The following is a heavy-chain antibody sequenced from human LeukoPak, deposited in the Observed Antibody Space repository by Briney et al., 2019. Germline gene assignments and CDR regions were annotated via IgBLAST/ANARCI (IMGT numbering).Heavy chain of an antibody. Sequence: GASVKVSCKASGYTFTRYAINRVRQAPGQGLEWMGWINTNTGNPTYGQGFTGRFVFSLDTSVSTAYLQINNLKADDTAVYFCATDPTHYDSSGYYLHFDYWGQGTLVTVSS. D-gene: IGHD3-22*01. J-gene: IGHJ4*02. CDR2: INTNTGNP. CDR3: ATDPTHYDSSGYYLHFDY. CDR1: GYTFTRYA. V-gene: IGHV7-4-1*02.